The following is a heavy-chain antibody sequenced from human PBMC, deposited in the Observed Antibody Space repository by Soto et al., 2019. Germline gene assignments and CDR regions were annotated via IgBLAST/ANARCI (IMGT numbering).Heavy chain of an antibody. CDR2: INPNSGGT. CDR3: AMSDYYYGMDV. J-gene: IGHJ6*02. Sequence: QVQLVQSGAEVKKPGAPVKVSCKASGYTFTGYYMHWVRQAPGQGLEWMGWINPNSGGTNYAQKCQGWVTMTRDTSISTAYMELSRLRSDDAAVYYCAMSDYYYGMDVWGQGTTVTVSS. V-gene: IGHV1-2*04. CDR1: GYTFTGYY.